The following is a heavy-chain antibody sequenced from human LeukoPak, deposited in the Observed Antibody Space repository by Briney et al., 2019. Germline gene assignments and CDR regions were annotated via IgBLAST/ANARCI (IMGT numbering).Heavy chain of an antibody. CDR2: IFYSGST. J-gene: IGHJ4*02. CDR3: ARTCGRGTIEPGTSGFVDY. V-gene: IGHV4-39*01. CDR1: GASISSSTCY. Sequence: PSETLSLTCTVSGASISSSTCYWDWIRQPPGKGLEWMGSIFYSGSTNYKSSLWSRITISIDTSKNQFSLKLNSVTAADTAVYYCARTCGRGTIEPGTSGFVDYWGQGTLVTVSS. D-gene: IGHD3-22*01.